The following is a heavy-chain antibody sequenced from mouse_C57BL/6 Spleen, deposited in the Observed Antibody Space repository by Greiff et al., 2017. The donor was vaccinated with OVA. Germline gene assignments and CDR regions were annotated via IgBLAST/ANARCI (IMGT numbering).Heavy chain of an antibody. D-gene: IGHD1-1*01. Sequence: VQLKQSGGGLVKPGGSLKLSCAASGFTFSDYGMHWVRQAPEKGLEWVAYISSGSSTIYYADTVKGRFTISRDNAKNTLFLQMTSLRSEDTAMYYCATGYYGSSYFDYWGQGTTLTVSS. CDR3: ATGYYGSSYFDY. CDR1: GFTFSDYG. V-gene: IGHV5-17*01. J-gene: IGHJ2*01. CDR2: ISSGSSTI.